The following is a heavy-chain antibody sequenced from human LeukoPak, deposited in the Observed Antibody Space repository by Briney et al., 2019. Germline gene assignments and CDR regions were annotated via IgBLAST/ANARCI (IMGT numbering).Heavy chain of an antibody. Sequence: SETLSLTCTVSGGSISSYYWSWIRQPAGKGLEWIGRIYTSGSTNYNPSLKSRVTMSVDTSKNQFSLKLSSVTAADTAVYYCARVLFYSSGIKSNRVDYWGQGTLVTVSS. CDR2: IYTSGST. J-gene: IGHJ4*02. CDR1: GGSISSYY. CDR3: ARVLFYSSGIKSNRVDY. D-gene: IGHD6-19*01. V-gene: IGHV4-4*07.